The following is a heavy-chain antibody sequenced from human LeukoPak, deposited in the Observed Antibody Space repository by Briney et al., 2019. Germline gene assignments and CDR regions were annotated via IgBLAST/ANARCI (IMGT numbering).Heavy chain of an antibody. D-gene: IGHD2-15*01. Sequence: PGGSLRLSCAGSGFTFDEYGMHWVRQAPGKGLEWVAGISWDSGVIGYADSVKGRFTISRDDAKNSLYLQMNSLRAEDTALYYCANVEVGHCSGGSCYGEYFQHWGQGTLVTVSS. CDR3: ANVEVGHCSGGSCYGEYFQH. CDR2: ISWDSGVI. J-gene: IGHJ1*01. V-gene: IGHV3-9*01. CDR1: GFTFDEYG.